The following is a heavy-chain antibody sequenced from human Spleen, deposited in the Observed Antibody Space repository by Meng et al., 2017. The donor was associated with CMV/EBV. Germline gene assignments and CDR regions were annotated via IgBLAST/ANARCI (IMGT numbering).Heavy chain of an antibody. CDR3: ARGRRGYNS. V-gene: IGHV4-34*01. J-gene: IGHJ4*02. CDR2: INHSGST. CDR1: GGSFSGYD. Sequence: QVQLQESGPGLVKPSGTLSLTCAVYGGSFSGYDWSWIRQPPGKGLEWIGEINHSGSTNYNPSLKSRVTISVDTSKNQFSLKLSSVTAADTAVYYCARGRRGYNSWGQGTLVTVSS. D-gene: IGHD5-24*01.